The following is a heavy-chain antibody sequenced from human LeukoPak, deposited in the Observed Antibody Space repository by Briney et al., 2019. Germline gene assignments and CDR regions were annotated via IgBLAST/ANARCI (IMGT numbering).Heavy chain of an antibody. CDR1: GFIFNNYA. V-gene: IGHV3-30-3*01. J-gene: IGHJ5*02. D-gene: IGHD4-23*01. Sequence: PGRSLRLSCAASGFIFNNYAMHWVRQAPGKGLEWVAVTSYDESNKYYADSVKGRFTISRDNSKNTLYLQMNSLRTDDTAVYYCARAVENWFDPWGQGTLVTVSS. CDR3: ARAVENWFDP. CDR2: TSYDESNK.